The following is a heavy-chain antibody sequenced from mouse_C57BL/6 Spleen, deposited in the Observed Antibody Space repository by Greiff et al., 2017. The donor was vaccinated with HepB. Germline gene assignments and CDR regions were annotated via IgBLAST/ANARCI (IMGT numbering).Heavy chain of an antibody. Sequence: EVQLQESEGGLVQPGSSMKLSCTASGFTFSDYYMAWVRQVPEKGLEWVANINYDGSSTYYLDSLKSRFIISRDNAKNILYLQMSSLKSEDTATYYCARVPIYYGNSWYFDVWGTGTTVTVSS. CDR2: INYDGSST. V-gene: IGHV5-16*01. D-gene: IGHD2-1*01. CDR3: ARVPIYYGNSWYFDV. J-gene: IGHJ1*03. CDR1: GFTFSDYY.